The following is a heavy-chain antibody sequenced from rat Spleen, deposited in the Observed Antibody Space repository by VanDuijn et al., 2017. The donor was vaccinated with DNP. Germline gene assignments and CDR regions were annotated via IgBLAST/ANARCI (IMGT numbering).Heavy chain of an antibody. CDR3: ARHLRRAPCFAY. CDR1: GFTFSDYN. J-gene: IGHJ3*01. D-gene: IGHD1-11*01. CDR2: FSYDGIST. V-gene: IGHV5-7*01. Sequence: EVELVESGGGLVQPGRSLKLSCAVSGFTFSDYNMAWVRQAPKKGLEWVATFSYDGISTYYRDSVNGRFTFSRDNTRNTLYLQMDSMGSEDMATYYCARHLRRAPCFAYWSQCILVTVSS.